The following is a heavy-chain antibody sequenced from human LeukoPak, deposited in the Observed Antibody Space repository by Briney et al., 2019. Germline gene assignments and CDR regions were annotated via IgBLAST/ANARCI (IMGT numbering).Heavy chain of an antibody. Sequence: ASVKVSCKASGYTFTDYYMHWVRQAPGQGLEWMGWINANSGGTNYAQKFQGRVTVTRDTSISTAYMELSRLRFDDTAVYYCASHSYGPEVPYYYYCMDVWGKGTTVTVSS. D-gene: IGHD5-18*01. V-gene: IGHV1-2*02. CDR1: GYTFTDYY. CDR2: INANSGGT. CDR3: ASHSYGPEVPYYYYCMDV. J-gene: IGHJ6*03.